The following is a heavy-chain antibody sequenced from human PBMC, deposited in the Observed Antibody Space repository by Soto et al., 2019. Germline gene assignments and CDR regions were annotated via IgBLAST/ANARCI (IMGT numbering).Heavy chain of an antibody. CDR1: GGSISSGGYY. J-gene: IGHJ6*02. D-gene: IGHD2-15*01. V-gene: IGHV4-31*03. Sequence: SETLSLTCTVSGGSISSGGYYWSWIRQHPGKGLEWIGYIYYSGSTYYNPSLKSRVTISVDTSKNQFSLKLSSVTAADTAVYYCARMGYCSGGSCPAGLMDVWGQGTTVTVSS. CDR3: ARMGYCSGGSCPAGLMDV. CDR2: IYYSGST.